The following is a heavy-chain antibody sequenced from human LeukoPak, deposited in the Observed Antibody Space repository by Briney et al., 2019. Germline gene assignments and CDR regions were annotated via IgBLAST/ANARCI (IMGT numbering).Heavy chain of an antibody. D-gene: IGHD2-2*01. CDR3: ARDEATIGYCSSTSCYGFDY. Sequence: ASVKVSCKASGYTFTSYYMHWVRQAPGQGLEWMGIINPSGGSTSYAQKFQGRVTMTRDTSTSTVYMELRSLRSDDTAVYYCARDEATIGYCSSTSCYGFDYWGQGTLVTVSS. J-gene: IGHJ4*02. V-gene: IGHV1-46*01. CDR1: GYTFTSYY. CDR2: INPSGGST.